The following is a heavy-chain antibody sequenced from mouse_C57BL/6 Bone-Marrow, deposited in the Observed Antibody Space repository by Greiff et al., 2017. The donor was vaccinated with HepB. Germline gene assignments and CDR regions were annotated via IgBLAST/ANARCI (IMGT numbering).Heavy chain of an antibody. D-gene: IGHD3-2*02. CDR2: IDPENGDT. Sequence: VQLKQSGAELVRPGASVKLSCTASGFNIKDDYMHWVKQRPEQGLEWIGWIDPENGDTEYASKFQGKATITADTSSNTAYLQLSSLTSEDTAVYYCTAFRQLRFAWFAYWGQGTLVTVSA. CDR1: GFNIKDDY. CDR3: TAFRQLRFAWFAY. J-gene: IGHJ3*01. V-gene: IGHV14-4*01.